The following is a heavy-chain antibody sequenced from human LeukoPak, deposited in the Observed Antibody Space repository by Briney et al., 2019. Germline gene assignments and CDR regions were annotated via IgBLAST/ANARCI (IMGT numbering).Heavy chain of an antibody. CDR1: GGSISSYY. V-gene: IGHV4-59*01. J-gene: IGHJ5*02. D-gene: IGHD3-10*01. CDR3: ASTRTLYGSGIRWFDP. Sequence: SETLSLTYTVSGGSISSYYWSWIRQPPGKGLEWIGYIYYSGSTNYNPSLKSRVTISVDTSKNQFSLKLSSVTAADTAVYYCASTRTLYGSGIRWFDPWGQGTLVTVSS. CDR2: IYYSGST.